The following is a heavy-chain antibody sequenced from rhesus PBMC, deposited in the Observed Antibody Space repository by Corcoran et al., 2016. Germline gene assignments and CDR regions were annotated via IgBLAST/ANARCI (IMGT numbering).Heavy chain of an antibody. V-gene: IGHV4S10*01. D-gene: IGHD3-16*01. CDR2: IYGSSTST. CDR1: GGSISDSYR. J-gene: IGHJ4*01. Sequence: QVQLQESGPGVVKPSETLSLTCAVSGGSISDSYRWSWIRQPPGKGLEWIGYIYGSSTSTKHNPSLKSRVTISKDTSKNQFSLKLSSVTAADTAVYYCARELYYYSGSYYYFDYWGQGVLVTVSS. CDR3: ARELYYYSGSYYYFDY.